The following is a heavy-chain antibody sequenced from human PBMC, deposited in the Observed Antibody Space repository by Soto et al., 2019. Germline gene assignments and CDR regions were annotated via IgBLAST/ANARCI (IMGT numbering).Heavy chain of an antibody. J-gene: IGHJ5*02. CDR3: ARETNPRWLDP. CDR1: GYTFTDFF. V-gene: IGHV1-2*02. CDR2: INPNRGTT. D-gene: IGHD2-8*01. Sequence: QLHLVQSGAEVKRPGASVKVSCKTSGYTFTDFFIHWVRQAPGQGLEWMGWINPNRGTTFYAPNFQGRVTMTRDTSISTAYMEMTRLTSDDTAVYYCARETNPRWLDPWGQGTLVTVSS.